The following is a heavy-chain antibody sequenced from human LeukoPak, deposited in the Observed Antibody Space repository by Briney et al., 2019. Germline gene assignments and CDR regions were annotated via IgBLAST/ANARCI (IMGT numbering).Heavy chain of an antibody. CDR1: GFTFSSNW. CDR2: INRDGSIT. CDR3: ARNMIVGV. J-gene: IGHJ4*02. V-gene: IGHV3-74*01. D-gene: IGHD3-22*01. Sequence: PGGSLRLSCVGSGFTFSSNWMHWVRQVPGKGLVWVSRINRDGSITTYADSVKGRFTISRDNAKNTLYLQMNSLRAEDTAVYYCARNMIVGVWGQGTLVTVSS.